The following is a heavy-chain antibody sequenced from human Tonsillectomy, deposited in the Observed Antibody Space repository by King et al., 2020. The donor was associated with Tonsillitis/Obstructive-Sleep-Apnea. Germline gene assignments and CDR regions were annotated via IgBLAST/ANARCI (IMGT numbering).Heavy chain of an antibody. Sequence: QLQESGPGLVKPSETLSLTCTVSGGSISYYYWSWIRQPPGKGLEWIGDIYYSGSINYNPSLKSRVTMSIDTSKNQFSLNLNSVTAADTAVYYCARVPQLFYFDYWGQGTLVTVSS. D-gene: IGHD1-1*01. J-gene: IGHJ4*02. V-gene: IGHV4-59*01. CDR2: IYYSGSI. CDR1: GGSISYYY. CDR3: ARVPQLFYFDY.